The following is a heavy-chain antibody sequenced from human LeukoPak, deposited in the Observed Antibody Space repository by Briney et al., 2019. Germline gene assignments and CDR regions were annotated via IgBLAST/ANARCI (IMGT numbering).Heavy chain of an antibody. CDR1: GGSISSSSYY. J-gene: IGHJ6*03. CDR3: ARGPIILNYYYYYMDV. Sequence: SETLSLTCTVSGGSISSSSYYWGWIRQPPGKGLEWIGSIYYSGSTYYNPSLKSRVTISVDTSKNQFSLKLSSVTAADTAVYYCARGPIILNYYYYYMDVWGKGTTVTVSS. D-gene: IGHD3-10*01. CDR2: IYYSGST. V-gene: IGHV4-39*07.